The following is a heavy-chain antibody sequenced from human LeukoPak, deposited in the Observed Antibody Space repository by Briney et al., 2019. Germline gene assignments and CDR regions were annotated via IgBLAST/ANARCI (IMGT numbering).Heavy chain of an antibody. CDR1: GFTFSSYS. CDR2: ISFSVNTK. J-gene: IGHJ4*02. CDR3: ARGAYSSGWAYFDH. Sequence: GGSLRLSCAASGFTFSSYSMNWVRQAPGKGLEGGSYISFSVNTKYYGDSVKGRFTISRDNAKNSLYLHMDSLRAEDTAVYYCARGAYSSGWAYFDHWGQGTLVTVSS. V-gene: IGHV3-48*04. D-gene: IGHD6-19*01.